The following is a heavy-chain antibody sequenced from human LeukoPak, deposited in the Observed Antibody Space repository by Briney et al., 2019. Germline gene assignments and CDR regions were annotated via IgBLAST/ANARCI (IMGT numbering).Heavy chain of an antibody. CDR2: IYPCCSDT. Sequence: PGESLKISRKGSGYSFTSYWIGWVRQMPGKGLEWMGIIYPCCSDTRYSPSFQGQVTITADESISTAYLQWSSLKASDTAMYYCARHLPPDYYFDYWGQGTLVTVSA. J-gene: IGHJ4*02. D-gene: IGHD1-14*01. V-gene: IGHV5-51*01. CDR3: ARHLPPDYYFDY. CDR1: GYSFTSYW.